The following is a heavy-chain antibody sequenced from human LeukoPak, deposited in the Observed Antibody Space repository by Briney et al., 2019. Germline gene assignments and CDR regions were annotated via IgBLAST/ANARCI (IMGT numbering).Heavy chain of an antibody. J-gene: IGHJ5*02. D-gene: IGHD4-17*01. CDR2: IYYSGST. Sequence: SQTLSLTCTVSGGSISSGGYYWSWIRQHPGKGLEWIGYIYYSGSTYYNPSLKSRVTISVDTSKNQSSLKLSSVTAADTAVYYCARGGDYGDHTAWFDPWGQGTLVTVSS. V-gene: IGHV4-31*03. CDR1: GGSISSGGYY. CDR3: ARGGDYGDHTAWFDP.